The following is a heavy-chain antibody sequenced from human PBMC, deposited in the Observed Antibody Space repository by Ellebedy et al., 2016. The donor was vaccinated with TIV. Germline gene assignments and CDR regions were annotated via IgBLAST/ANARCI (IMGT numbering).Heavy chain of an antibody. CDR3: AGRGYIGYYDVEY. D-gene: IGHD5-12*01. CDR2: VYFIGHT. CDR1: DDAFGSSRLS. Sequence: SETLSLTCTVSDDAFGSSRLSWGWIRQPPGKGLEWIGNVYFIGHTFYTPSLKSRVTMSVDKSKNQFSLRLNSVTAADTAVYFCAGRGYIGYYDVEYWGQGTLVTVSS. J-gene: IGHJ4*02. V-gene: IGHV4-39*07.